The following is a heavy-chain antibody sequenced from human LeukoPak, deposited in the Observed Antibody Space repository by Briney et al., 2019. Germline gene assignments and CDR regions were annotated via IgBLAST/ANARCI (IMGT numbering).Heavy chain of an antibody. V-gene: IGHV4-4*02. J-gene: IGHJ4*02. CDR2: INHSGST. Sequence: SETLSLTCAVSGGSISSSNWWSWIRQPPGKGLEWIGEINHSGSTNYNPSLKSRVTISVDTSKNQFSLKLSSVTAADTAVYYCARDYYYDSSGYYLPFDYWGQGTLVTVSS. D-gene: IGHD3-22*01. CDR3: ARDYYYDSSGYYLPFDY. CDR1: GGSISSSNW.